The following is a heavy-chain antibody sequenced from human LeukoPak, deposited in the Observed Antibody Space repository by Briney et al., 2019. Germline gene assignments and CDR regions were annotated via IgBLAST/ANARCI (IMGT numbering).Heavy chain of an antibody. D-gene: IGHD2-8*01. CDR1: GVSLTDCY. J-gene: IGHJ5*02. CDR3: ARIRCGSGPEICYNH. CDR2: VSPDGYD. V-gene: IGHV4-34*01. Sequence: SETLSLTCAVSGVSLTDCYWSWIRQSPGKGLEWIGEVSPDGYDKYNPSLKSRVSISVDRSENQLSLRMSSVTAADTAIYYCARIRCGSGPEICYNHWAQGSPVTVSS.